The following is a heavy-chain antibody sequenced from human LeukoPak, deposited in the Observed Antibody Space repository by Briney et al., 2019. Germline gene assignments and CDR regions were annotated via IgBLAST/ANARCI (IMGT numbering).Heavy chain of an antibody. J-gene: IGHJ4*02. V-gene: IGHV1-2*02. CDR1: GYTFTGYY. CDR2: INPNSGDT. Sequence: GASVKVSCKASGYTFTGYYMHWVRQAPGQGLEWMGWINPNSGDTNYAQKFQGRVTMTRDTSISTAYMELRSLRSDDTAVYYCAREYYGSGSYYYFDYWGQGTLVTVSS. CDR3: AREYYGSGSYYYFDY. D-gene: IGHD3-10*01.